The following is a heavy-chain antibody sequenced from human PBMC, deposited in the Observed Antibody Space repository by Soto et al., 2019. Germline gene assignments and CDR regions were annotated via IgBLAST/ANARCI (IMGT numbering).Heavy chain of an antibody. J-gene: IGHJ4*02. CDR2: INYSGRYM. D-gene: IGHD3-22*01. CDR3: ARKSSSDSTGYDYFDY. Sequence: PGGSLRLSCATSGFSFSSSDMTWVRQAPGKGLEYVSSINYSGRYMFYAGSLRGRFTVSRDNAKNTLYLQMNSLRAEDTAVYYCARKSSSDSTGYDYFDYWGQGPRGTVS. V-gene: IGHV3-21*06. CDR1: GFSFSSSD.